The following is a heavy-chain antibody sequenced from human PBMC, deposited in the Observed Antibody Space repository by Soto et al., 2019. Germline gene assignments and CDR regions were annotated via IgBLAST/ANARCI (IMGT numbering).Heavy chain of an antibody. D-gene: IGHD2-15*01. CDR1: GYTFTGYY. Sequence: GPSVKVSCKASGYTFTGYYMHWVRQVPGQGLEWMGWINPNSGDTKYVQEFQGRVTMTRDTSISTAYMELSRLRSDDTAVYYCASFLCSSSSCHLFYGMDVWGQGTTVTVSS. CDR3: ASFLCSSSSCHLFYGMDV. CDR2: INPNSGDT. J-gene: IGHJ6*02. V-gene: IGHV1-2*02.